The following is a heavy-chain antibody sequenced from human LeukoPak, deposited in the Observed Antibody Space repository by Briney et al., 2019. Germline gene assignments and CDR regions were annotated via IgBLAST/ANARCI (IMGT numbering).Heavy chain of an antibody. D-gene: IGHD2-15*01. J-gene: IGHJ4*02. CDR3: AKDHSGSGRAFES. V-gene: IGHV3-30*04. Sequence: PGGSLRLSCEASGFTFSTCGIHWVRQAPGKGPEWVALMSSDGTNKYYADSVKGRFTISRDSSKDTLYLQMSSLRPEDTALYYCAKDHSGSGRAFESWGQGTLVSVSS. CDR2: MSSDGTNK. CDR1: GFTFSTCG.